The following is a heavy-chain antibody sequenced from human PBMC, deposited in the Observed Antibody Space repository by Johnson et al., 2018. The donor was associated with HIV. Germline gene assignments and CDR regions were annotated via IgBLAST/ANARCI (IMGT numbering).Heavy chain of an antibody. D-gene: IGHD5-12*01. CDR3: AKEGIVPTAAVVGPPVDLDL. CDR1: GFTFCDYA. CDR2: IRSKAYGGTT. J-gene: IGHJ3*01. Sequence: VQLVESGGGLVQPGRSLRLSCTASGFTFCDYALSWVRQAPGKGLEWVGFIRSKAYGGTTEYVASVKGRFTISKDDSKSIAYLQMNSLKTADTALYFCAKEGIVPTAAVVGPPVDLDLWGQGTTVTVSS. V-gene: IGHV3-49*04.